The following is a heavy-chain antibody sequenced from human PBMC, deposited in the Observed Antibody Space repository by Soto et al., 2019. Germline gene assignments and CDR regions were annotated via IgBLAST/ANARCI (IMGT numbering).Heavy chain of an antibody. D-gene: IGHD1-1*01. V-gene: IGHV5-51*01. CDR3: ARPESIQLWPLDY. J-gene: IGHJ4*01. Sequence: PGESLKISCKGSGYNFTSYWTGWVRQMPGKGLEWMGIIYPGDSDTRYSPSFQGQVTISVDKSISTAYLQWSSLKASDTAMYYCARPESIQLWPLDYWGQGTLVTVSS. CDR2: IYPGDSDT. CDR1: GYNFTSYW.